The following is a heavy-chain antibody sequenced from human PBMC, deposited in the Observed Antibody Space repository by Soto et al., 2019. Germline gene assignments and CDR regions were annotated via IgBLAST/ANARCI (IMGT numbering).Heavy chain of an antibody. CDR1: GFTFSSYA. J-gene: IGHJ4*02. D-gene: IGHD6-19*01. V-gene: IGHV3-23*01. CDR3: AKWARAVADDY. Sequence: GGSLRLSCAASGFTFSSYAMSWVRQAPGKGLGWVSASSGSGGSTYYADSVKGQFTISRDNTKNTLYLQMNSLRAEDTAVYYCAKWARAVADDYWGQGTLVTVSS. CDR2: SSGSGGST.